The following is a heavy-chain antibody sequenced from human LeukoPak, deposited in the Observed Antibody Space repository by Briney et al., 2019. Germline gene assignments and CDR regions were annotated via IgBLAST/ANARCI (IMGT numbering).Heavy chain of an antibody. CDR1: GFTFSSYA. CDR3: AKDSSSGSSYYFHGIDV. CDR2: ISGSGGSP. D-gene: IGHD3-10*01. V-gene: IGHV3-23*01. Sequence: GGPLRLSCAASGFTFSSYAMSWVRQAPGKGLQWVSTISGSGGSPYYADSVKGRFTISRDNSKNTLFLQMNSLRPEDTAVYYCAKDSSSGSSYYFHGIDVWGQGTTVTVS. J-gene: IGHJ6*02.